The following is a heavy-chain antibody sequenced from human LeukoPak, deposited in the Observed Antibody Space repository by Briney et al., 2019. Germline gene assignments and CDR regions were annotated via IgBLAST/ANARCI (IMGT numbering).Heavy chain of an antibody. Sequence: ASVKVSCKASGYTFTSYGISWVRQAPGQGLEWMGWISGYNGNTNYAQKLQGRVTMTTDTSTSTAYMELRSLRSDDTAVYYCALLGYCSGGNCYPTDYWGQGTLVTVSS. V-gene: IGHV1-18*01. CDR1: GYTFTSYG. CDR2: ISGYNGNT. CDR3: ALLGYCSGGNCYPTDY. D-gene: IGHD2-15*01. J-gene: IGHJ4*02.